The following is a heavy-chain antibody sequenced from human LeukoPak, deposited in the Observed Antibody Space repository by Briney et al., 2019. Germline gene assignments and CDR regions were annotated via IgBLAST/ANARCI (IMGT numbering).Heavy chain of an antibody. CDR1: GFTFGSHA. D-gene: IGHD5-18*01. V-gene: IGHV3-23*01. J-gene: IGHJ4*02. Sequence: PGGSLRLSCEASGFTFGSHAMYWVRQAPGKGLEWVAGIFGSGGSPHYADPVKGRFTISRDNSRNTVYLQINSLRAEDTAGYYCGKTTVGYSSGQKPAWPVDYWGQGTLVTVSS. CDR3: GKTTVGYSSGQKPAWPVDY. CDR2: IFGSGGSP.